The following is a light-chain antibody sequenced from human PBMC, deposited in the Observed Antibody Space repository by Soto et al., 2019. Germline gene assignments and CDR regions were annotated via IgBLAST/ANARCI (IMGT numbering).Light chain of an antibody. CDR3: QQYNNWPRT. CDR1: QSVSRN. Sequence: EVVLTPSPATLSLSPVEGATLSCRASQSVSRNLAWYQQKPGQAPRLLIYGASTRATGIPARFSGSGSGTEFTLTINSLQSEDFAVYYCQQYNNWPRTFGQGTKVDIK. CDR2: GAS. J-gene: IGKJ1*01. V-gene: IGKV3-15*01.